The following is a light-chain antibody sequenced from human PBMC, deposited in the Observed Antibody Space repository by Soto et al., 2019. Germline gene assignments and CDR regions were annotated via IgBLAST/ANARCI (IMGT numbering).Light chain of an antibody. CDR2: DVS. J-gene: IGLJ2*01. V-gene: IGLV2-8*02. Sequence: QSALTQPPSASRSPGQSVTISCTGTSSDVGGYNYVSWYQQHPGKAPKVIIYDVSKRPSGVPDRFSGSKSGNTASLTVSGLQTEDEADYYCASHAGSSAVFGGGTKLTVL. CDR3: ASHAGSSAV. CDR1: SSDVGGYNY.